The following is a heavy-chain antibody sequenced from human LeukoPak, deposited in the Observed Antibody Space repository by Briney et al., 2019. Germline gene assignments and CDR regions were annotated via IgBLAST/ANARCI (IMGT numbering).Heavy chain of an antibody. CDR2: INSDGSTT. J-gene: IGHJ4*02. Sequence: GGSLRLSCAASGFTFSSYWMHWVRQAPGKGLVWVSRINSDGSTTSSADSVKGRVTISRDNAKNTVYLQMNSLRAEDTAVYYCARIPDIVVVPAAMWWYFDYWGQGTLVTVSS. CDR3: ARIPDIVVVPAAMWWYFDY. D-gene: IGHD2-2*01. V-gene: IGHV3-74*01. CDR1: GFTFSSYW.